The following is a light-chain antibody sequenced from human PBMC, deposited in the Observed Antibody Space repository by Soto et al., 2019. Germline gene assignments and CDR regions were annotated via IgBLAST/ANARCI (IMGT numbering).Light chain of an antibody. V-gene: IGLV2-11*01. CDR1: SSDVGGYNY. CDR2: DVS. Sequence: QSALTQPRSVSGSPGQSVTISCTGTSSDVGGYNYVSWYQQHPGKAPKLMIYDVSKRPSGVPDRFSGSKSGNTASLTISGLQAEDEADYYCCSYAGSXRGVFGGGT. CDR3: CSYAGSXRGV. J-gene: IGLJ2*01.